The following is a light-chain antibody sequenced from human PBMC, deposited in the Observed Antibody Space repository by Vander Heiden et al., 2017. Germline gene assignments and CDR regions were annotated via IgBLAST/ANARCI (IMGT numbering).Light chain of an antibody. V-gene: IGKV1-5*03. J-gene: IGKJ1*01. CDR3: QQYNTYPWT. Sequence: DIQMTQSPSTLSASVGDRVTITCRASQIIRASLAWYQQKPGKAPFLLIYEVSSLKSGVPSRFSTSGSGTEFTLTISSLQPDDFATCYCQQYNTYPWTFGQGTRVETK. CDR2: EVS. CDR1: QIIRAS.